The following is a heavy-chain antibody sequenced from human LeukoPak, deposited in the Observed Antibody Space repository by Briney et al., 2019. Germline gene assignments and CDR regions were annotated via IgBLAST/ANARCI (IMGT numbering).Heavy chain of an antibody. CDR3: ARSDGYGLVGI. CDR2: MYHSGST. CDR1: GGSISSISYY. J-gene: IGHJ3*02. Sequence: SETLSLTCTVSGGSISSISYYWGWIRQPPGKGLEWIGSMYHSGSTYYNPSLKSRVTISVDTSKNQFSLKLTSVTAADTAVYYCARSDGYGLVGIWGQGTMVTVSS. D-gene: IGHD3-10*01. V-gene: IGHV4-39*01.